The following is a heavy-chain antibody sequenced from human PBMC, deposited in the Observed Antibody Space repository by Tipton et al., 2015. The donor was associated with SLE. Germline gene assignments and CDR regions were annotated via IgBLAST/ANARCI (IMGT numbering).Heavy chain of an antibody. Sequence: SLRLSCAASGFTFSTYWMHWVRQAPGKGLVWVSRINSDGSSTSYADSVKGRFTISRDNAKNTLYLQMNSLRAEDTAVYYCASVLGYRSSFNLYYYYGMDVWGQGTTVTVSS. CDR2: INSDGSST. CDR1: GFTFSTYW. D-gene: IGHD6-6*01. V-gene: IGHV3-74*01. CDR3: ASVLGYRSSFNLYYYYGMDV. J-gene: IGHJ6*02.